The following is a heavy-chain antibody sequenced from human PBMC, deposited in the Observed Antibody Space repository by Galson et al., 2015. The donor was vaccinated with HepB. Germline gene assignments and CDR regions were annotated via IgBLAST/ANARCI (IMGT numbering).Heavy chain of an antibody. Sequence: SLRLSCAASGFTFSNYALSWVRQAPGKGLEWVSEISGSGGTTYYAVSVKGRFTISRDNSNNTLYLQMNSLRAEGTAVYYCAKDKGEVWSGFHHWGQGTLVTVS. CDR2: ISGSGGTT. CDR1: GFTFSNYA. CDR3: AKDKGEVWSGFHH. J-gene: IGHJ1*01. V-gene: IGHV3-23*01. D-gene: IGHD3-3*01.